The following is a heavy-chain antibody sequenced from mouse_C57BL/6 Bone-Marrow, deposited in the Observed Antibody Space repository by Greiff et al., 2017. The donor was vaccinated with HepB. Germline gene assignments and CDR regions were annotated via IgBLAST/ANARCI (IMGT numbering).Heavy chain of an antibody. V-gene: IGHV1-59*01. D-gene: IGHD4-1*01. CDR2: LAPSDRYT. CDR3: ARGTNWDYYYAMDY. J-gene: IGHJ4*01. CDR1: GYTFPSYW. Sequence: VQLQQPGAELVRPGTSVKLSCKASGYTFPSYWMHWVKQRPGQGLAWIGVLAPSDRYTNYNQKFKGKATLTVDTSSSTAYMQLSSLTAEDSAVYYCARGTNWDYYYAMDYWGQGTSVTGSS.